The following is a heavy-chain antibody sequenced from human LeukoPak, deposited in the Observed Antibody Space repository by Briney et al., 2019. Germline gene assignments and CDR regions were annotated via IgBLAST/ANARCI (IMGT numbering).Heavy chain of an antibody. J-gene: IGHJ4*02. Sequence: SETLSLTCTVSGGSISSGGYYWSWIRQPPGTGLEWIGYIYHSGSTYYNPSLKSRVTISVDRSKNQFSLKLSSVTAADTAVYYCARVRGNTVVTRYFDYWGQGTLVTVSS. D-gene: IGHD4-23*01. V-gene: IGHV4-30-2*01. CDR2: IYHSGST. CDR3: ARVRGNTVVTRYFDY. CDR1: GGSISSGGYY.